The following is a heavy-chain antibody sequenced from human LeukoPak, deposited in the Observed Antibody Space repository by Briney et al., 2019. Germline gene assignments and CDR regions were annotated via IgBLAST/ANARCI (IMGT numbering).Heavy chain of an antibody. CDR2: IYPRDGST. Sequence: KVSCXASGYXFTSNYIHWVRQAPGQGLEWMGMIYPRDGSTSYAQKFQGRVTVTRDTSTSTVHMELSGLRSEDTAVYYCARDQEGFDYWGQGTLVTVSS. CDR3: ARDQEGFDY. CDR1: GYXFTSNY. J-gene: IGHJ4*02. V-gene: IGHV1-46*01.